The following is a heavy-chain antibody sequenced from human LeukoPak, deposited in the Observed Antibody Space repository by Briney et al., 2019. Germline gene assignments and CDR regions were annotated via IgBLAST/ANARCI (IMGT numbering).Heavy chain of an antibody. CDR3: AKDGSYGLDI. Sequence: GGSLRLSCAASGFTFSSYGMHWVRQAPGKGLEWVAVISYGGSNRYYADSVKGRFTISRDNSKNTLYLQMNSLRAEDTAVYYCAKDGSYGLDIWGQGTMVAVSS. J-gene: IGHJ3*02. D-gene: IGHD5-18*01. V-gene: IGHV3-30*18. CDR1: GFTFSSYG. CDR2: ISYGGSNR.